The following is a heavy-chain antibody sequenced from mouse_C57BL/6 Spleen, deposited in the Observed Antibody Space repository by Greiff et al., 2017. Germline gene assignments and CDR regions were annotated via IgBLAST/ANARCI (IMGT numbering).Heavy chain of an antibody. CDR3: ARNAYFDY. J-gene: IGHJ2*01. CDR2: INPNNGGT. Sequence: EVKLQQSGPELVKPGASVKISCKASGYTFTDYYMNWVKQSHGKSLEWIGDINPNNGGTSYNQKFKGKATLTVAKSSSTAYMELRSLTSEDSAVYYCARNAYFDYWGQGTTLTVSS. V-gene: IGHV1-26*01. CDR1: GYTFTDYY.